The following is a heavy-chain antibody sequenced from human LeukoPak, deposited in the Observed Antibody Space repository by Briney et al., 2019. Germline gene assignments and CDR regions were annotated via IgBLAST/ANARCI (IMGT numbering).Heavy chain of an antibody. J-gene: IGHJ6*03. CDR1: GGSISSYY. Sequence: SETLSLTCTVSGGSISSYYWSWIRQPPGKGLEWIGYIYYSGSTNYNPSLKGRVTISVDTSKNQFSLKLSSVTAADTAVYYCAKNRNYYDSSGYFHYYMDVWGKGTTVTVSS. D-gene: IGHD3-22*01. V-gene: IGHV4-59*01. CDR2: IYYSGST. CDR3: AKNRNYYDSSGYFHYYMDV.